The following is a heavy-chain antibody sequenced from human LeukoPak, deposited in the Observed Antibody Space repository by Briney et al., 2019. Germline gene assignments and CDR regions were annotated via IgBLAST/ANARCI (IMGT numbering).Heavy chain of an antibody. J-gene: IGHJ4*02. V-gene: IGHV3-74*01. CDR3: ARSSSSWASFDY. D-gene: IGHD2-2*01. CDR1: GFTFRSYW. CDR2: INTDGRNT. Sequence: GGSLRLSCAASGFTFRSYWMHWVRQAPGKGLLWVSRINTDGRNTNYADAVKGRFTMSRDNAKNTLYLQMNSLRAEDTAVYYCARSSSSWASFDYWGQGTLVTVSS.